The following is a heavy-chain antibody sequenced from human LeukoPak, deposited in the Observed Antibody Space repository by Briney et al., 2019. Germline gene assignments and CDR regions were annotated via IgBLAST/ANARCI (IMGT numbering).Heavy chain of an antibody. CDR3: ARSPGYGDYLVY. CDR1: GGSISSYY. J-gene: IGHJ4*02. D-gene: IGHD4-17*01. V-gene: IGHV4-59*08. CDR2: IYYSGST. Sequence: SETLSLTCTVSGGSISSYYWSWIRQPPGKGLEWIGYIYYSGSTNYNPSLKSRLTISVDTSKNQFALKLSSVTAAGTAVYYCARSPGYGDYLVYWGQGTLVTVSS.